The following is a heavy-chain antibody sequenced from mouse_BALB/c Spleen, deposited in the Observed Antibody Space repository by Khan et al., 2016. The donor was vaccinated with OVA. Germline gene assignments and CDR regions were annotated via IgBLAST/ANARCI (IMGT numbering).Heavy chain of an antibody. CDR1: GFNIKDYY. CDR3: NAGYFDY. Sequence: EVQLQESEAELVRSGASVKLSCTASGFNIKDYYMHWVKQRPEQGLEWIGWIDPENGDTEYAPKFQGKATMTADTSSNTAYLQLSSLTSEDTAVYYCNAGYFDYWGQGTTLTVSS. CDR2: IDPENGDT. J-gene: IGHJ2*01. V-gene: IGHV14-4*02.